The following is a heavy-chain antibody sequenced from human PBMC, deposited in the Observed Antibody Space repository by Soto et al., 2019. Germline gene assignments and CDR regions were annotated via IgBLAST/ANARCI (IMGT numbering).Heavy chain of an antibody. J-gene: IGHJ4*02. CDR1: GGTFSSYA. V-gene: IGHV1-69*13. Sequence: SVKVSCKASGGTFSSYAISWLRQSPGQGLEWMGGIIPIFGTANYAQKFQGRVTITADESTSTAYMELSSLRSEDTAVYYCARVVSAMVRYGLSPIDYWGQGTLVTVSS. CDR2: IIPIFGTA. D-gene: IGHD5-18*01. CDR3: ARVVSAMVRYGLSPIDY.